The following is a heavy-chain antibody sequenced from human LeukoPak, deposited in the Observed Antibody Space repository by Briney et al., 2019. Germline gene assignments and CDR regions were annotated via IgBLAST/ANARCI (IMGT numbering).Heavy chain of an antibody. CDR1: GFTFSNYW. D-gene: IGHD3-16*01. Sequence: PGGSLRLSCAASGFTFSNYWMHWVRQAPGKGLEWVSRINEYGTTITYADSVKGRFTISRENARNTLFLQMNSLTAEDTAVYYCVRDLILVWTPGDDFDHWGQGTLVTVSS. CDR3: VRDLILVWTPGDDFDH. V-gene: IGHV3-74*01. CDR2: INEYGTTI. J-gene: IGHJ4*02.